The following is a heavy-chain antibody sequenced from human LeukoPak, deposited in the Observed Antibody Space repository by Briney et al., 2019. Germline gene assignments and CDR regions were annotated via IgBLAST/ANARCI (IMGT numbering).Heavy chain of an antibody. V-gene: IGHV3-74*01. CDR1: GFTFGNYG. J-gene: IGHJ4*02. D-gene: IGHD3-3*01. Sequence: PGGSLRLSCAVSGFTFGNYGMHWVRQAPGKGLVWVSRINSDGSSTSYADSVKGRFTISRDNAKNTLYLQMNSLRAEDTAVYYCARDNYDFWSGYPKTFDYWGQGTLVTVSS. CDR3: ARDNYDFWSGYPKTFDY. CDR2: INSDGSST.